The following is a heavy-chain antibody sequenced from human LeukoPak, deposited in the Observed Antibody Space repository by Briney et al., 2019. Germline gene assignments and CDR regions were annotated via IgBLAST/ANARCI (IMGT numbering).Heavy chain of an antibody. Sequence: SETQSLTCTVSGGSISISNYYWDWIRQPPGEGLEWIGSIYYSGSTYYNPSLKSRVTISVDTSKNQFSLKLSSVTAADTAVYYCARQLEMAIPNFDHWGQGTLVTVSS. CDR2: IYYSGST. J-gene: IGHJ4*02. CDR3: ARQLEMAIPNFDH. V-gene: IGHV4-39*01. D-gene: IGHD5-24*01. CDR1: GGSISISNYY.